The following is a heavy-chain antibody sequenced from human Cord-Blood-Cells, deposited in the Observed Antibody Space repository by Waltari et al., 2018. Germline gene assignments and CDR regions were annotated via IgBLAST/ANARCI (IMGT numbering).Heavy chain of an antibody. CDR3: AGGDAFDI. Sequence: EVQLVESGGGLVQPGGSLSPSCAAAGFTFSSSWMHWVRQAPGKGLVWVSRINSDGSSTSYADSVKGRFTISRDNAKNTLYLQMNSLRAEDTAVYYCAGGDAFDIWGQGTMVTVSS. D-gene: IGHD2-15*01. CDR2: INSDGSST. V-gene: IGHV3-74*01. CDR1: GFTFSSSW. J-gene: IGHJ3*02.